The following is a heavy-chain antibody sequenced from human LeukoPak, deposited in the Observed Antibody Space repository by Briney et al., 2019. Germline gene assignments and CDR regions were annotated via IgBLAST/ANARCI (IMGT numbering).Heavy chain of an antibody. D-gene: IGHD3-22*01. CDR2: IIPILGIA. CDR3: ASNYYDSSGYYYYYYGMDV. J-gene: IGHJ6*02. Sequence: SVKVSCEASGGTFSSYAISWVRQAPGQGLEWMGRIIPILGIANYAQKFQGRVTITADKSTSTAYMELSSLRSEDTAVYYCASNYYDSSGYYYYYYGMDVWGQGTTVTVSS. V-gene: IGHV1-69*04. CDR1: GGTFSSYA.